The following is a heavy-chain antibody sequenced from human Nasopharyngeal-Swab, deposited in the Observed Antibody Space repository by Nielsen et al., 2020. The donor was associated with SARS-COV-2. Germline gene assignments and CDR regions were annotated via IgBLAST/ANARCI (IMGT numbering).Heavy chain of an antibody. Sequence: GGSLRLSCAASGFTFSSYTMNWVRQAPGKGLEWVSYISSSSSAIYYADSVKGRFTISRDNAKNSLYLQMNSLRAEDTAVYYCARGQYGDEVYYYYGMDVWGQGTTVTVSS. CDR3: ARGQYGDEVYYYYGMDV. CDR1: GFTFSSYT. V-gene: IGHV3-48*01. CDR2: ISSSSSAI. D-gene: IGHD4-17*01. J-gene: IGHJ6*02.